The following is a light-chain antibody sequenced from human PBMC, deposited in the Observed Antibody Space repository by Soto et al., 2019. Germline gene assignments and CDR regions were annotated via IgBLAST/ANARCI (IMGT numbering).Light chain of an antibody. CDR3: QQYNSYSRMYT. CDR2: KAS. CDR1: QSISTW. J-gene: IGKJ2*01. V-gene: IGKV1-5*03. Sequence: DIQMTQSPSTLSASVGDRVTITCRASQSISTWLAWYQQKPGKAPKVLIYKASSLESGVPSRFTGSGSGTEFTLTISSLQHDDFATYYCQQYNSYSRMYTFGQGTKLEIK.